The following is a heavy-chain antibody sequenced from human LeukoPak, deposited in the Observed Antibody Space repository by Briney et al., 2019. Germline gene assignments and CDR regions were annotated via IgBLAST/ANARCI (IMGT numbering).Heavy chain of an antibody. Sequence: SETLSLTCTVSGGSISSSSYYWGWIRQPPGKGLEWIGSIYYSGSTYYNPSLKSRVTISVDTSKNQFSQKLSSVTAADTAVYYCARIVVPAAISFDYWGQGTLVTVSS. CDR3: ARIVVPAAISFDY. V-gene: IGHV4-39*01. J-gene: IGHJ4*02. CDR2: IYYSGST. CDR1: GGSISSSSYY. D-gene: IGHD2-2*02.